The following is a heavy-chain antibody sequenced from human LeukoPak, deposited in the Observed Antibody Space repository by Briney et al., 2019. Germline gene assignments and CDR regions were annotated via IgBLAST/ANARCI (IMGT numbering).Heavy chain of an antibody. V-gene: IGHV4-4*07. Sequence: KPSETLSLTCIVSGDSINSYSWNWIRQPAGKGLEWIGRIYATGSTNYNPSLQSRVTLSIDTSKRQFSMKLSSVTAADTAVYYCARRVSEGGGPLRSGDNWLDPWGQGSLVTVSS. CDR2: IYATGST. CDR3: ARRVSEGGGPLRSGDNWLDP. CDR1: GDSINSYS. J-gene: IGHJ5*02. D-gene: IGHD3-3*01.